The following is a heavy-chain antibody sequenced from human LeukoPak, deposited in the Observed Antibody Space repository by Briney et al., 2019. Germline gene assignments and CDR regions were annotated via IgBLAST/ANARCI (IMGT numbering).Heavy chain of an antibody. CDR2: IYHSGST. D-gene: IGHD2-15*01. Sequence: PSETLSLTCAVSGGSISSGGYSWSWIRQPPGKGLEWIGYIYHSGSTYYNPSLKSRVTISVDRSKNQFSLKLSSVTAADTAVYYCARGNYSVSAKNWFDPWGQGTLVTVSS. CDR3: ARGNYSVSAKNWFDP. V-gene: IGHV4-30-2*01. CDR1: GGSISSGGYS. J-gene: IGHJ5*02.